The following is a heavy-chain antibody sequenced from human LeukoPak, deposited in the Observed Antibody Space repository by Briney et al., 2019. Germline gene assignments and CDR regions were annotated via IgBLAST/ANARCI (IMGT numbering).Heavy chain of an antibody. V-gene: IGHV4-34*01. CDR1: GGSFSDYS. D-gene: IGHD2-2*01. Sequence: SETLSLTCAVYGGSFSDYSWTWIRQPPGKGLEWIGEINPSGGTNHNPSLKSRVTISVDTSKNQFSLKLSSVTAADTAVYYCARVVVPAARIWYYYYCMDVWGKGTTVTVSS. J-gene: IGHJ6*03. CDR2: INPSGGT. CDR3: ARVVVPAARIWYYYYCMDV.